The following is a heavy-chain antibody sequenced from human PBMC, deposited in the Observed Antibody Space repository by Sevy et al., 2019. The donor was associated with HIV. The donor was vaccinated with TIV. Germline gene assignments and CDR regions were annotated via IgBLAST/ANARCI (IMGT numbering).Heavy chain of an antibody. D-gene: IGHD2-15*01. V-gene: IGHV1-69*06. CDR3: ARINPVDRMYYFDY. Sequence: ASVKVSCKASGGTFSSYAISWVRQAPGQGLEWMGGIIPIFGTANYAQKFQGRVTITAAKSTSTAYMELSSLRSEDTAVYYCARINPVDRMYYFDYWGQGTLVTVSS. CDR1: GGTFSSYA. CDR2: IIPIFGTA. J-gene: IGHJ4*02.